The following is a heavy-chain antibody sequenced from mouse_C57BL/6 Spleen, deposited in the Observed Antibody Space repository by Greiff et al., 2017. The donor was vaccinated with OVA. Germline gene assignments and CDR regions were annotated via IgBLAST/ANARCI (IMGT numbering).Heavy chain of an antibody. CDR2: IDPETGGT. J-gene: IGHJ4*01. CDR3: TRSPYGNYAMDY. D-gene: IGHD2-1*01. CDR1: GYTFTDYE. V-gene: IGHV1-15*01. Sequence: QVQLKESGAELVRPGASVTLSCKASGYTFTDYEMHWVKQTPVHGLEWIGAIDPETGGTAYNQKFKGKAILTADKSSSTAYMELRSLTSEDSAVYYCTRSPYGNYAMDYWGQGTSVTVSS.